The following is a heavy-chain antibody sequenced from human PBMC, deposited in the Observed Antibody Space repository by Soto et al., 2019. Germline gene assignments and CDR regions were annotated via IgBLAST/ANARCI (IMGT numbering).Heavy chain of an antibody. CDR3: ARRSSSWYFDS. V-gene: IGHV3-23*01. CDR1: GFTFSSYA. CDR2: ISGSGGST. J-gene: IGHJ4*02. Sequence: EVQLLESGGGLVQPGGSLRLSCAASGFTFSSYAMNWVRQAPGKGLEWVSVISGSGGSTYYAASLKGRFTISRDNSKNNLYLLINSLRAEDKAVYYFARRSSSWYFDSLGQGALVTVSS. D-gene: IGHD6-13*01.